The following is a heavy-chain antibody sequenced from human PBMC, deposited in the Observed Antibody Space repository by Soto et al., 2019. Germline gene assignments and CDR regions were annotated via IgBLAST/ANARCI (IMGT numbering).Heavy chain of an antibody. D-gene: IGHD3-22*01. CDR1: GYTFTGYY. J-gene: IGHJ6*02. Sequence: ASVKVSCKASGYTFTGYYMHWVRQAPGQGLEWKGWINPNSGGTNYAQKFQGWVTMTRDTSISTAYMELSRLRSDDTAVYYCARELKENYYYDSSGYSHYYGMDVWGQGTTVTVSS. CDR3: ARELKENYYYDSSGYSHYYGMDV. V-gene: IGHV1-2*04. CDR2: INPNSGGT.